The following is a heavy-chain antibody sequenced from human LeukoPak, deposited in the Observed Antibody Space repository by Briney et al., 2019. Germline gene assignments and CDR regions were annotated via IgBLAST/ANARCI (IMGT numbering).Heavy chain of an antibody. CDR3: ARDWSRDGYNPLGY. V-gene: IGHV3-48*03. CDR2: ISSSATRT. Sequence: GSLRLSCAASGFTFSNSEMNWVRQAPGKGLEWISYISSSATRTYYADSVRGRFTISRDDALSSVYLEMNSLRAEDTAVYYCARDWSRDGYNPLGYWGQGTLVTVSS. CDR1: GFTFSNSE. J-gene: IGHJ4*02. D-gene: IGHD5-24*01.